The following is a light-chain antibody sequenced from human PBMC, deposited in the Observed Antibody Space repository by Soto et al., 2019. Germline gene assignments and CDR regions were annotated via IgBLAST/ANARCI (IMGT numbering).Light chain of an antibody. CDR2: EVS. J-gene: IGLJ1*01. V-gene: IGLV2-14*01. Sequence: QSALTQPASVSGSPGQSITISCTGTSSDVGGYKYVSWYQQHPGKAPKLIIYEVSNRPSGVSNRFSGSKSGNTASLTISGLQAEDETDYYCNSFTRSRTYVFGTGTKVTVL. CDR3: NSFTRSRTYV. CDR1: SSDVGGYKY.